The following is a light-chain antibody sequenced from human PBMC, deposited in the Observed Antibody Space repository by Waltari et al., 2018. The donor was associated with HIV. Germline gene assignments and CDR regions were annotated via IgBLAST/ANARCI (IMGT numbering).Light chain of an antibody. V-gene: IGLV1-47*01. CDR3: ASWDATEIL. Sequence: QSVLTQPPSVSEAPRQRVTISCSGSSSNIGTNYVYWYQQFPGTPPRLLISRNYQRPSGVPNRFSGSKSGTSASLTISGLRSEDEAVYYCASWDATEILFGGGTKLTVL. J-gene: IGLJ3*02. CDR1: SSNIGTNY. CDR2: RNY.